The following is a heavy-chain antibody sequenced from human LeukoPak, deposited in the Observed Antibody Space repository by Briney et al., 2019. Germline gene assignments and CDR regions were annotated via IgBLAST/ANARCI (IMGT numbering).Heavy chain of an antibody. Sequence: GGSLRLSCVASEFIFSNYWMSWVRQAPGKGLEWVANIKEDESDKEYVDSVKGRFTISRDNAKNSLYLQMNSLRAGDTAVYYCSRDPYSSGGYGAFDMWGQGTMVTVSS. CDR3: SRDPYSSGGYGAFDM. CDR2: IKEDESDK. V-gene: IGHV3-7*01. CDR1: EFIFSNYW. D-gene: IGHD2-15*01. J-gene: IGHJ3*02.